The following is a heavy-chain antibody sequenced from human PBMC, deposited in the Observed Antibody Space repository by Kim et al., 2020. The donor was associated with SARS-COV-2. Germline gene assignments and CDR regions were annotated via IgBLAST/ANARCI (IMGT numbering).Heavy chain of an antibody. V-gene: IGHV5-51*01. J-gene: IGHJ6*02. CDR3: ARVVDYYYYYGMDV. Sequence: SPSFQGQVTISADKSISTAYLQWSSLKASDTAMYYCARVVDYYYYYGMDVWGQGTTVTVSS. D-gene: IGHD2-15*01.